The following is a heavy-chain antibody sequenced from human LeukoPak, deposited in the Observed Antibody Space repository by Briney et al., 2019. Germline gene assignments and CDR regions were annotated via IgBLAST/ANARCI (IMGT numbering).Heavy chain of an antibody. CDR2: IYSSGST. V-gene: IGHV4-4*08. D-gene: IGHD2-21*02. J-gene: IGHJ4*02. CDR3: ARDAYCGGDCYPD. Sequence: KPSETLSLTCSVSGGSISNYFWTWIRQPPGKGLEWIGYIYSSGSTYYNPSLKSRVTISVDTSKNRFSLKLSTVTAADTAVYYCARDAYCGGDCYPDWGQGTLVTVSS. CDR1: GGSISNYF.